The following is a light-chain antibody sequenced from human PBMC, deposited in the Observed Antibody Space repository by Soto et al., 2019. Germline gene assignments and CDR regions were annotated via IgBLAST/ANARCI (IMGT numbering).Light chain of an antibody. CDR1: SSDVGGYNY. CDR3: SSYTTTRTVV. J-gene: IGLJ3*02. V-gene: IGLV2-14*01. Sequence: QSALPQPASMSGSPGQSITLSCTGTSSDVGGYNYVSWYQRHPGKAPKLMIYAVSNRPSGVSNRFSGSKSGNTASLTVSGRQAEDEADYYCSSYTTTRTVVFGGGTKLTVL. CDR2: AVS.